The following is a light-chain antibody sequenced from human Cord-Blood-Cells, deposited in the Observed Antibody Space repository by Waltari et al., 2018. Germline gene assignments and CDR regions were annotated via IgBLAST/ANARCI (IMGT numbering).Light chain of an antibody. J-gene: IGLJ2*01. Sequence: QSALTQPASESGSPGQSITLSCPGTSSDVGSYNLVSWDQQHPGKAPKIMIYEGGKRTSRVSTRFPVSKSGNTASLQIAAVQAEDEADYYCCAYAGSSTGVVVAGGTKLTVL. CDR3: CAYAGSSTGVV. V-gene: IGLV2-23*01. CDR2: EGG. CDR1: SSDVGSYNL.